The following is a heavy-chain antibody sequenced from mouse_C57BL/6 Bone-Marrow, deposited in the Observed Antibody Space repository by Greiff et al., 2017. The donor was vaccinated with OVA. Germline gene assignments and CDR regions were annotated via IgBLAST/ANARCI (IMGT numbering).Heavy chain of an antibody. J-gene: IGHJ2*01. CDR2: INYDGSST. V-gene: IGHV5-16*01. CDR3: ARVGDYFYFDD. CDR1: GFTFSDYY. D-gene: IGHD1-1*01. Sequence: EVMLVESEGGLVQPGSSMKLSCTASGFTFSDYYMAWVRQVPEKGLEWVANINYDGSSTYYLDSLKSRFIISRDNAKNILYLQMSSLKSEDTATYYCARVGDYFYFDDWGQGTTLTVSS.